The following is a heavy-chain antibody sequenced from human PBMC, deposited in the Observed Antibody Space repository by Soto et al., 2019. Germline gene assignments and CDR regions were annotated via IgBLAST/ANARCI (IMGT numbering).Heavy chain of an antibody. D-gene: IGHD2-2*01. Sequence: SLRLSCAASGFTFSSYSMNWVRQAPGKGLEWVSSISSSSSYIYYADSVKGRFTISRDNAKNSLYLQMNSLRAEDTAVYYCARDTVVVPAAMIQFGYYHYGMDVWGQGTTVTVSS. V-gene: IGHV3-21*01. CDR3: ARDTVVVPAAMIQFGYYHYGMDV. CDR1: GFTFSSYS. CDR2: ISSSSSYI. J-gene: IGHJ6*02.